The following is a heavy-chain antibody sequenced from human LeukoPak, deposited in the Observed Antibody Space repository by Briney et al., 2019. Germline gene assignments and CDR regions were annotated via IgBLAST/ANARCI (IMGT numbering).Heavy chain of an antibody. V-gene: IGHV3-33*01. Sequence: PGGSLRLSCAASGFIFSTYGLHWVRLAPGKGLEWVAVIFSDGYTKYYAASVKDRFTISRDNSKNTLYLHMNSLIPGDTGVYYCARASGPFDFWGQGTLLTVSS. J-gene: IGHJ4*02. D-gene: IGHD3-10*01. CDR2: IFSDGYTK. CDR1: GFIFSTYG. CDR3: ARASGPFDF.